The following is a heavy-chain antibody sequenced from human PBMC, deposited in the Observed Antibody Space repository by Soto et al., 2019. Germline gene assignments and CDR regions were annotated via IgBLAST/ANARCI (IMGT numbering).Heavy chain of an antibody. J-gene: IGHJ4*02. CDR3: HGYGY. D-gene: IGHD5-12*01. Sequence: EVQLVESGGGLIQPGGSLRLSCAVSGFTVRANYMSWDRQAPGKGLEWVSVIYSGDTTYYADSVKGRFIISRDISKNTLYLQMNILRAEDTAVYYCHGYGYWGQGTLVTVSS. CDR1: GFTVRANY. V-gene: IGHV3-53*01. CDR2: IYSGDTT.